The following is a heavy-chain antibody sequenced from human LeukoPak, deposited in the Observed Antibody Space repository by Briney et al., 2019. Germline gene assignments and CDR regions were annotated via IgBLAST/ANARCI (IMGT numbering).Heavy chain of an antibody. D-gene: IGHD1-26*01. CDR1: GGSFSGYY. CDR3: ARGLSYGDY. J-gene: IGHJ4*02. CDR2: INHSGST. Sequence: SETLSLTCAVYGGSFSGYYWSWIRQPPGKGLEWIGEINHSGSTNYNPSLKSRVTISVDTSKNQFSLKLSSVTAADTAVYYCARGLSYGDYWGQGTLVTVSS. V-gene: IGHV4-34*01.